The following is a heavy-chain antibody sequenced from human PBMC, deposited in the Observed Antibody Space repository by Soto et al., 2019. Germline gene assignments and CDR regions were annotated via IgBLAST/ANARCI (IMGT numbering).Heavy chain of an antibody. CDR2: ISGSGGST. D-gene: IGHD3-9*01. J-gene: IGHJ6*02. Sequence: GGSLRLSCAASGFTFSSYAMSWVRQAPGKGLEWVSAISGSGGSTYYADSVKGRFTISRDNSKNTLYLQMNSLRAEDTAVYYCAKAPRAYYDILTGPYGMDVWGQGTTVTVSS. CDR3: AKAPRAYYDILTGPYGMDV. CDR1: GFTFSSYA. V-gene: IGHV3-23*01.